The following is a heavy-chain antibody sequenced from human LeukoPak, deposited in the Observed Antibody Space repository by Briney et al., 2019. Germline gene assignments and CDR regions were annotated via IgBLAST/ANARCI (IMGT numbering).Heavy chain of an antibody. Sequence: GGSLRLSCAASGFTFSSYSMNWVRQAPGKGLEWVGRIRSKANIYATAYAASVKGRFTISRDDSKNTAYLQMNSLKTEDTAVYYCTSTPFIRSNYYYYYYMDVWGKGTTVTVSS. V-gene: IGHV3-73*01. CDR2: IRSKANIYAT. CDR1: GFTFSSYS. D-gene: IGHD2-2*01. J-gene: IGHJ6*03. CDR3: TSTPFIRSNYYYYYYMDV.